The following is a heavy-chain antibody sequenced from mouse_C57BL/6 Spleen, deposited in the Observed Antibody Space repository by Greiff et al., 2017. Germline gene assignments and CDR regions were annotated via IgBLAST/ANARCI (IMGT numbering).Heavy chain of an antibody. CDR2: IDPSDIET. J-gene: IGHJ2*01. Sequence: QVQLQQPGAELVRPGSSVKLSCKASGYTFTSYWMHWVKQRPIQGLEWIGNIDPSDIETHYNQKFKDKATLTVDKSSSTAYMQLSSLTSEDSAVYYCARDGDYWGQGTTLTVSS. CDR1: GYTFTSYW. D-gene: IGHD2-3*01. V-gene: IGHV1-52*01. CDR3: ARDGDY.